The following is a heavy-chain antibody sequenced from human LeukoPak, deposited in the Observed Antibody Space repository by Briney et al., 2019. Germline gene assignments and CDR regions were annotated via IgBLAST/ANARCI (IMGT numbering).Heavy chain of an antibody. CDR2: IRYDGSNK. CDR3: AKGDSGYDPYYFDY. CDR1: GFTFSSYG. D-gene: IGHD5-12*01. V-gene: IGHV3-30*02. J-gene: IGHJ4*02. Sequence: GGSLRLSCAASGFTFSSYGMHWVRQAPGKGLEWVAFIRYDGSNKYYADSVKGRFTISRDNSKNTLYLQMNSLRAEDTAVYYCAKGDSGYDPYYFDYWGQGTLVTVSS.